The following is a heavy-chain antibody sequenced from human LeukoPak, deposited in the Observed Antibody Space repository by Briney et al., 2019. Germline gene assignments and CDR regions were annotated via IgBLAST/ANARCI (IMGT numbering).Heavy chain of an antibody. CDR3: AMFGGMVRGLIDY. V-gene: IGHV1-8*01. D-gene: IGHD3-10*01. Sequence: ASVKVSCKASGYTFTSYDINWVRQATGQGLEWMGWMNPNSGNTGYAQKFQGRVTMTRNTSVSTAYMELSSLRSEDTAVYYCAMFGGMVRGLIDYWGQGTLVTVSS. CDR2: MNPNSGNT. J-gene: IGHJ4*02. CDR1: GYTFTSYD.